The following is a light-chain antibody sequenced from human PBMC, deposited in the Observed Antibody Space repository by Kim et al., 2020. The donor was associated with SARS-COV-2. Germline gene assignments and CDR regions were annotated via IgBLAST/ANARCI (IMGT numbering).Light chain of an antibody. CDR3: QVWDNSVI. Sequence: VSVALGQTARISCGGDNIRTKHVQWYQQKAGQAPMLVIYRDNNRPSGIPERFSGSNSGNTATLTISVAQVGDEAEYYCQVWDNSVIFGGGTQLTVL. CDR2: RDN. CDR1: NIRTKH. V-gene: IGLV3-9*01. J-gene: IGLJ2*01.